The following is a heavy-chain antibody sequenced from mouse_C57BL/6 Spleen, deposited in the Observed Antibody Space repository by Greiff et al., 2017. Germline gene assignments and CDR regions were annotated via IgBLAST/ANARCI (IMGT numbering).Heavy chain of an antibody. D-gene: IGHD2-12*01. CDR3: ARGGDYSPTGAMDY. CDR2: IDPSDSYT. CDR1: GYTFTSYW. Sequence: VQLQQPGAELVMPGASVKLSCKASGYTFTSYWMHWVKQRPGQGLEWIGEIDPSDSYTNYNQKFKGKSTLTVDKSSSTAYMQLSSLTSEDSAVYYCARGGDYSPTGAMDYWGQGTSVTVSS. J-gene: IGHJ4*01. V-gene: IGHV1-69*01.